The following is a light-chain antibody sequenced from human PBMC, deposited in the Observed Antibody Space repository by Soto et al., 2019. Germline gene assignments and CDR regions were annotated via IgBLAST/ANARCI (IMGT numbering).Light chain of an antibody. J-gene: IGLJ1*01. CDR3: QSYDRSLSGSF. V-gene: IGLV1-44*01. CDR1: SSNIGSNT. Sequence: QLVLTQPPSASGTPGQRVTISCSGSSSNIGSNTVNWYQQLPGTAPKLLIYRNTYRPSGVPDLFSGSRSATSATLTITGLQAEDEADYYGQSYDRSLSGSFFGTGTKLTVL. CDR2: RNT.